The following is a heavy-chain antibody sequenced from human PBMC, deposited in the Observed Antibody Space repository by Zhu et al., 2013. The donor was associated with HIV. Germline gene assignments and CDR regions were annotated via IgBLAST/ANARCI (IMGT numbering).Heavy chain of an antibody. V-gene: IGHV3-23*01. CDR3: AKDTHHIDY. J-gene: IGHJ4*02. CDR2: ISDSGDAT. Sequence: EVQLLESGGGLVQPGGSLRLSCAASGFTFSSYAMSWVRQAPGKGLEWVSAISDSGDATYYADSVRGRFTISRDNFRDTLYLQMNSLRAEDTAVYYCAKDTHHIDYWGQGTLVTVSS. CDR1: GFTFSSYA.